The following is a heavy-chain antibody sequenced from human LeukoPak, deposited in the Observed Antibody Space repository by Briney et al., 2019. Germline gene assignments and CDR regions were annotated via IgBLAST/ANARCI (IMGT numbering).Heavy chain of an antibody. J-gene: IGHJ6*03. Sequence: GGSLRLSCTASGFSFGGFSIHWGRGAPGKGLEWLSYISVSGTIHAHSVMGRVTVSRDNAKNSLYLQMNSLRAQDTAVYYCARIRGSTLPISYMDVWGKGTTVTVPS. CDR2: ISVSGT. D-gene: IGHD6-13*01. V-gene: IGHV3-48*04. CDR1: GFSFGGFS. CDR3: ARIRGSTLPISYMDV.